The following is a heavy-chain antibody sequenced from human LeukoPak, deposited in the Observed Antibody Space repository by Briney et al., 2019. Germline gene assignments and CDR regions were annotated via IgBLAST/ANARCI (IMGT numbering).Heavy chain of an antibody. D-gene: IGHD5-24*01. CDR3: ARDLITPPYNWFDP. J-gene: IGHJ5*02. Sequence: SETLSLTCTVSGGSISRYYWSWIRQAAGKGLEWIAPIHNSGRIDYNPSLRGRFTMSLDTSNNQFFLKISSVTAADTAVYYCARDLITPPYNWFDPWGQGTLVTVSS. CDR2: IHNSGRI. CDR1: GGSISRYY. V-gene: IGHV4-4*07.